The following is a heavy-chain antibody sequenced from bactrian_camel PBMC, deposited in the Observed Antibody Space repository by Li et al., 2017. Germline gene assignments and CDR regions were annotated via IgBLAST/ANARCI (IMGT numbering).Heavy chain of an antibody. CDR1: GFAFSSTW. Sequence: HVQLVESGGGLVQFGGSLRLSCAASGFAFSSTWMYWVRQAPGKGLEWVSRITSGGSSTYYADSVKGRFTISRDNAKNTLYLHMNSLKSEDTALYYCATAFGGLWYTFSSWGQGTQVTVS. V-gene: IGHV3S1*01. J-gene: IGHJ6*01. CDR2: ITSGGSST. CDR3: ATAFGGLWYTFSS. D-gene: IGHD2*01.